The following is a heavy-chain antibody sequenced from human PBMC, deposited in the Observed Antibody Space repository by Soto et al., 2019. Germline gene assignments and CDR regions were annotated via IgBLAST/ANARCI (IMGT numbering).Heavy chain of an antibody. CDR1: GGSISYYY. CDR2: IFYSGST. CDR3: ARGSPPSKYGLGV. Sequence: SETLSLNCPVSGGSISYYYWNWIRQSPGKGLEWIGYIFYSGSTHYNPSLKSRVTISIDTSKNQFSLRLTSVTAADTAVYFCARGSPPSKYGLGVWGQGTTVTVSS. D-gene: IGHD6-13*01. V-gene: IGHV4-59*01. J-gene: IGHJ6*02.